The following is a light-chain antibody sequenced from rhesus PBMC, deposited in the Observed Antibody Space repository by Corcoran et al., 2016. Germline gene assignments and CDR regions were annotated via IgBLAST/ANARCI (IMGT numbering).Light chain of an antibody. J-gene: IGKJ2*01. CDR2: DAS. CDR3: QQYKDVPYS. V-gene: IGKV1-19*01. CDR1: QGINTW. Sequence: DIQMTQSPSSLSASVGAKVTITCHASQGINTWLFWYQQKPGKVPKPLIYDASSLQSGVPSRFSGRGSGTDFTLTISSLQPEDFATYYCQQYKDVPYSFGQGTKVEIK.